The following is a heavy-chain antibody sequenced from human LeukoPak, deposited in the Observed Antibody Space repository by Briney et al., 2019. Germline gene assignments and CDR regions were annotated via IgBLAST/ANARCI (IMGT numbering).Heavy chain of an antibody. CDR1: GFTFNTYG. D-gene: IGHD2-2*01. CDR2: ISSDGSNK. V-gene: IGHV3-30*18. Sequence: GRSLRLSCVASGFTFNTYGMAWVRQAPGKGLEWVAGISSDGSNKDYADSVKGRFTISRDNSKNTLYLQMNSLRGEDTAVYYCAKAAYCTSTSCHFSGYAQRPLDSWGQGTLVTVSS. CDR3: AKAAYCTSTSCHFSGYAQRPLDS. J-gene: IGHJ4*02.